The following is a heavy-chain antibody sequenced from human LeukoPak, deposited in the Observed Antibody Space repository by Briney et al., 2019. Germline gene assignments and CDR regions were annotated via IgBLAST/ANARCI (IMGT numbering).Heavy chain of an antibody. V-gene: IGHV3-7*01. CDR2: IKQDGSEK. Sequence: GGSLRLSCAASGFTISSNWMSWVRQAPGKGLEWVANIKQDGSEKYYVDSVKGRFTIYRDNAKNSLYLRMDSLRAEDTAVYYCAREPKLKRWFDSWGQGTLVTVS. CDR1: GFTISSNW. CDR3: AREPKLKRWFDS. D-gene: IGHD2-15*01. J-gene: IGHJ5*02.